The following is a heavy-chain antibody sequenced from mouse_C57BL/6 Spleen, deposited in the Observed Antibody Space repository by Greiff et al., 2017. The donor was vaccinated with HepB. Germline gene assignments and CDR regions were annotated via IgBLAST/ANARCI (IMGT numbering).Heavy chain of an antibody. CDR3: ARKLTGTGYFDY. CDR2: INPNNGGT. CDR1: GYTFTDYN. Sequence: EVQLQQSGPELVKPGASVKMSCKASGYTFTDYNMHWVKQSHGKSLEWIGYINPNNGGTSYNQKFKGKATLTVNKSSSTAYMELRSLTSEDSEVYYCARKLTGTGYFDYWGQGTTLTVSS. V-gene: IGHV1-22*01. J-gene: IGHJ2*01. D-gene: IGHD4-1*01.